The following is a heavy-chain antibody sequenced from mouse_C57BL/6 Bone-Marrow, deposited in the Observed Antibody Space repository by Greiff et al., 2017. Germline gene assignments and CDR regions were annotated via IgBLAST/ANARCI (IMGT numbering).Heavy chain of an antibody. CDR2: INSYGGST. CDR3: ARQTGKGYFDV. Sequence: EVKLQESGGGLVQPGESLKLSCESTEYEFPSHDMSWVRKTPEKRLELVAAINSYGGSTYYPDTMERRFIISRDNTKKTLYLQMSSLRSEDTALYYCARQTGKGYFDVWGTGTTVTVSS. J-gene: IGHJ1*03. V-gene: IGHV5-2*01. CDR1: EYEFPSHD. D-gene: IGHD4-1*01.